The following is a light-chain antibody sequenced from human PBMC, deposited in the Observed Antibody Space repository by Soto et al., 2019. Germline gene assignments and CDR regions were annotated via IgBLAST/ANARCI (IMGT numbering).Light chain of an antibody. CDR2: DAS. J-gene: IGKJ5*01. CDR3: QQRFSWPVT. V-gene: IGKV3-11*01. Sequence: EIVLTQSPVTLSVSPGERATLSCTASQSVRSYLAWYQQKPGQAPRLLIYDASNRATGTPARFSGSGSGTDFTLTISSLEPEDFAVYFCQQRFSWPVTFGQGTRLEI. CDR1: QSVRSY.